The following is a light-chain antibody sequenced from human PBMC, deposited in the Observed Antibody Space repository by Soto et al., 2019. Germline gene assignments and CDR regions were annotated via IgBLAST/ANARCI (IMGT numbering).Light chain of an antibody. CDR3: QNYNSAPPAGT. Sequence: DFRMTQSPSSLSASVGDRVTITCRASQGINNHLAWFQQKPGKVPKVLIYAASTLQSGVPSRFSGSGSGPDLTLTISSLQPEAVATYYCQNYNSAPPAGTFGGGTKVEIK. CDR2: AAS. CDR1: QGINNH. V-gene: IGKV1-27*01. J-gene: IGKJ4*01.